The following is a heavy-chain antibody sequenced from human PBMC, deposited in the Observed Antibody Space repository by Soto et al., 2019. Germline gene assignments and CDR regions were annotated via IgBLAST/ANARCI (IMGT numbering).Heavy chain of an antibody. CDR3: ARYQYESSGHDYED. J-gene: IGHJ4*02. D-gene: IGHD3-22*01. Sequence: PSETRSLTCSVSGYSINGGYYWGWIRPAPGKGLEWIGSIYHMGTTYYAPSLKARAAISLDTSNNHFTLRLTSVTVADTAIYYCARYQYESSGHDYEDWGQGELLTAS. CDR2: IYHMGTT. CDR1: GYSINGGYY. V-gene: IGHV4-38-2*01.